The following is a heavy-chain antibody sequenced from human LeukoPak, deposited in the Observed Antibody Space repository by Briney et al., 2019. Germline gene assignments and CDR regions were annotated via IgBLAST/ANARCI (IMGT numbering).Heavy chain of an antibody. Sequence: SETLSLTCTVSGGSISSSSYYWSWVRQPAGKGLEWIGRIYASGSTNYNPSLKSRVTISLDTSKNQLSLKLSSVTAADTAVYYCARAPYDILTGYRHGDAFDIWGQGTMVTVSS. CDR2: IYASGST. V-gene: IGHV4-61*02. J-gene: IGHJ3*02. D-gene: IGHD3-9*01. CDR3: ARAPYDILTGYRHGDAFDI. CDR1: GGSISSSSYY.